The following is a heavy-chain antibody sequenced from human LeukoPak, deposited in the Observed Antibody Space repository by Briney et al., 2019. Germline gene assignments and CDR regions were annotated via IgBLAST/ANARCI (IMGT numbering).Heavy chain of an antibody. J-gene: IGHJ4*02. V-gene: IGHV3-7*02. CDR3: ASGGGGMVIGDY. D-gene: IGHD3-16*01. CDR1: GFTFGSYA. Sequence: GGSLRLSGSASGFTFGSYAMHWVRQAPGKGLEWVANIKQDGSEKYYVDSVKGRFTISRDNAKNSLYLQMNSLRADDTAVYYCASGGGGMVIGDYWGQGTLVTVSS. CDR2: IKQDGSEK.